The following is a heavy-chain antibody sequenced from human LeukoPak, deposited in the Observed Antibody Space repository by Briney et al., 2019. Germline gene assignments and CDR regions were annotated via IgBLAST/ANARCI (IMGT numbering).Heavy chain of an antibody. V-gene: IGHV3-74*01. D-gene: IGHD2-21*02. Sequence: PGGSLRLSCAASGFTFSSYWMHWVRQAPGKGLVWVSRINSDGSSTSYADSVKGRFTISRDNAKNTQYLQMNSLRAEDTAVYYCARSYCGGDCRPTYYYYYGMDVWGQGTTVTVSS. CDR2: INSDGSST. J-gene: IGHJ6*02. CDR1: GFTFSSYW. CDR3: ARSYCGGDCRPTYYYYYGMDV.